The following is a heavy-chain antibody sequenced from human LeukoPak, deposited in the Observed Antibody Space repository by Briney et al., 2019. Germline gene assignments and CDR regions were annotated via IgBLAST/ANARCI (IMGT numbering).Heavy chain of an antibody. CDR3: ARGPYFDSKGFYYYYYGMDV. J-gene: IGHJ6*02. D-gene: IGHD3-9*01. CDR2: ISAXXXNT. V-gene: IGHV1-18*01. CDR1: GYTFTSYG. Sequence: GASVKVSCKASGYTFTSYGISWVRQAPGQGLEWMGWISAXXXNTNYAQKLQGRVTMTTDTSTSTAYMELRSLRSDDTAVYYCARGPYFDSKGFYYYYYGMDVWGQGTTVTVSS.